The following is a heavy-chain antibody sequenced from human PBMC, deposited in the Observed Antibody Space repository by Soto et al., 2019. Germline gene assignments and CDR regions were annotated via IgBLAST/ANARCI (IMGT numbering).Heavy chain of an antibody. J-gene: IGHJ4*02. CDR3: AKDPNAAIGGFDY. CDR1: GFTFSSYA. V-gene: IGHV3-23*01. CDR2: ISGSGGST. D-gene: IGHD3-16*01. Sequence: EVQLLESGGGLVQPGGSLRLSCAASGFTFSSYAMSWVRQAPGKGLEWVSAISGSGGSTYYADSVKGRFIISRDNSKNTLYLQMNSLRAEDTAVYYCAKDPNAAIGGFDYWGQGTLVTVSS.